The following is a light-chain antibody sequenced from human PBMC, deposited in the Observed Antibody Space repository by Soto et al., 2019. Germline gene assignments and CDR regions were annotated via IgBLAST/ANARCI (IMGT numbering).Light chain of an antibody. CDR3: AAWDDSLNGHG. J-gene: IGLJ1*01. V-gene: IGLV1-44*01. Sequence: SVLTQPHSASGTPGQRVTISCSGSSSNIGTSSVHWFQQLPGTAPKLLISTTNQRPSGVPERFSGSKSCTSASLPISGLQSEDEADYYYAAWDDSLNGHGFGTGTKVTVL. CDR1: SSNIGTSS. CDR2: TTN.